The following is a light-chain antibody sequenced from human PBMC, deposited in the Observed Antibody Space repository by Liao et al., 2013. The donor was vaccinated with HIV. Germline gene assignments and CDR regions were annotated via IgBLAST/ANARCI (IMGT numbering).Light chain of an antibody. V-gene: IGLV3-21*04. CDR3: QVWDPSSDHYV. J-gene: IGLJ1*01. Sequence: SYVLTQPPSVSVAPGQTARIACGGDSIGSKSVHWYQQKPGQAPVLVIYYDSDRPSRIPERFSGSNSGNTATLTISRVEAGDEADYYCQVWDPSSDHYVFGTGTKVTVL. CDR2: YDS. CDR1: SIGSKS.